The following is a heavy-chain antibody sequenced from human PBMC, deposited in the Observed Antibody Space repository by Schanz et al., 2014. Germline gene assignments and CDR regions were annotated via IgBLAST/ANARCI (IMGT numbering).Heavy chain of an antibody. V-gene: IGHV3-33*01. CDR3: AREYKWNYNDYYDMDV. J-gene: IGHJ6*02. CDR2: VCYDGSKK. D-gene: IGHD1-7*01. CDR1: GFTFSSYG. Sequence: LVESGGGVVQPGRSLRLSCAASGFTFSSYGMHWVRQVPGKGLEWVAVVCYDGSKKYYADSVKGRFTTSRDNSKNTMYLQMNSLRAEDTAVYYCAREYKWNYNDYYDMDVWGQGTTVTVSS.